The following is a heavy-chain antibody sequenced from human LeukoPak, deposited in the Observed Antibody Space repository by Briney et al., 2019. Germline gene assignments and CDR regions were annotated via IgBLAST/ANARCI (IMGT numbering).Heavy chain of an antibody. CDR1: GGTFSNYA. J-gene: IGHJ4*02. CDR3: ARGVGGGFVGYYFDY. D-gene: IGHD1-26*01. Sequence: SVKVSCKASGGTFSNYAISWVRQAPGQGLEWMGGIIPMFGAANYAQKFQGRVTITADESTSTAYMELSSLRSKDTAVFYCARGVGGGFVGYYFDYWGQGTLVTVSS. V-gene: IGHV1-69*13. CDR2: IIPMFGAA.